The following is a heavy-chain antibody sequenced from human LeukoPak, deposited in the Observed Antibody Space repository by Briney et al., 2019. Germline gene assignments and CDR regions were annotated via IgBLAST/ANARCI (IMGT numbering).Heavy chain of an antibody. J-gene: IGHJ6*03. CDR2: IIPIFGTA. V-gene: IGHV1-69*13. CDR1: GYTFSNYG. Sequence: ASVKVSCTASGYTFSNYGITWVRQAPGQGLEWMGGIIPIFGTANYAQKFQGRVTITADESTSTAYMELSSLRSEDTAVYYCARASIAAPLGYYYYYYMDVWGKGTTVTVSS. CDR3: ARASIAAPLGYYYYYYMDV. D-gene: IGHD6-6*01.